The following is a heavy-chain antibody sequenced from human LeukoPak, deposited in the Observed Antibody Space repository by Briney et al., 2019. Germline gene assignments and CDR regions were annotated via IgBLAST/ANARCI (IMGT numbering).Heavy chain of an antibody. CDR2: IPHDGNNK. CDR3: AKEYSFDWFSFDI. D-gene: IGHD3-9*01. CDR1: GFTFGTYG. J-gene: IGHJ3*02. V-gene: IGHV3-30*18. Sequence: GGSLRLSCAASGFTFGTYGMHWVRQAPGKGLEWVAVIPHDGNNKYYADSVKGRFTISRDNSKNRLYLQMNSLRTEDTAVYCAKEYSFDWFSFDIWGQGTMVTVSS.